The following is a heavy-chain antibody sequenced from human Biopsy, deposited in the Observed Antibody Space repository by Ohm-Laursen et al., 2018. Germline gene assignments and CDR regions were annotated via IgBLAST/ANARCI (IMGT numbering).Heavy chain of an antibody. J-gene: IGHJ4*02. CDR2: VIAVSGLV. CDR1: GGTFSNYA. D-gene: IGHD3-3*01. CDR3: ATPFQYYDSWGGYPPFDH. Sequence: SVKVSRKASGGTFSNYAISWVRQAPGEGLEWMGGVIAVSGLVNYAPKFQGRVSITADKSTTTAYMELSNLKSEDTAVYYCATPFQYYDSWGGYPPFDHWGQGTLVTVSS. V-gene: IGHV1-69*10.